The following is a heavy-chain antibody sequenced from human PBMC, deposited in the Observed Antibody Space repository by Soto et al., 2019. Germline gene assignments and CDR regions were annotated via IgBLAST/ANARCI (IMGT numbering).Heavy chain of an antibody. V-gene: IGHV1-8*01. J-gene: IGHJ4*02. CDR1: GYTFTSYD. Sequence: QVQLVQSGAEVKKPGASVKVSCKASGYTFTSYDINWVRQATGQGLEWMGWMNPNSGNTGYAQKFQGGVAMTRNTSISTAYMELSSLRSEDTAVDYCARAPVYSSSFDYWGQGTLVTVST. D-gene: IGHD6-13*01. CDR3: ARAPVYSSSFDY. CDR2: MNPNSGNT.